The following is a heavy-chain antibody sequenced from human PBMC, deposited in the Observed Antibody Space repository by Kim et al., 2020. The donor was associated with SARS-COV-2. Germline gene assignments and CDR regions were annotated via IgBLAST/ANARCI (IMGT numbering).Heavy chain of an antibody. V-gene: IGHV5-51*01. D-gene: IGHD6-13*01. CDR1: GYSFTSYW. CDR2: IYPGDSDT. CDR3: ARRAAAGTFTSYYYGMDV. J-gene: IGHJ6*02. Sequence: GESLKISCKGSGYSFTSYWIGWVRQMPGKGLEWMGIIYPGDSDTRYSPSFQGQVTISADKSISTAYLQWSSLKASDTAMYYCARRAAAGTFTSYYYGMDVWGQGTTVTVSS.